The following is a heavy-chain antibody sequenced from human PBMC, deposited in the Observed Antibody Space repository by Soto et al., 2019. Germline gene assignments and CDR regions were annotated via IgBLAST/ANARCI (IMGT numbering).Heavy chain of an antibody. J-gene: IGHJ4*02. V-gene: IGHV3-48*02. CDR1: GVTLTNVW. D-gene: IGHD3-9*01. CDR2: ISTRSTTI. Sequence: GGSLRLSCAVSGVTLTNVWMNWVRQAPGKGLEWISYISTRSTTIYYADSVKGRFTISRDNAKNSLFLQMDSLRDEDTAIYYCARLDYDILTGLLYSFDCWGQGTLVTVSS. CDR3: ARLDYDILTGLLYSFDC.